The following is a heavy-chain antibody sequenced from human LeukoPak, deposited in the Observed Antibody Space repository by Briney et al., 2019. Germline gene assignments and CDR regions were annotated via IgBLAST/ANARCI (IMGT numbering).Heavy chain of an antibody. CDR3: ASYNSSGWYFFDY. CDR2: INHSGST. J-gene: IGHJ4*02. V-gene: IGHV4-34*01. CDR1: GGSFSGYY. Sequence: PSETLSLTCAVYGGSFSGYYWSWIRQPPGKGLEWIGEINHSGSTNYNPSLKSRVTISVDTSKNQFSLKLSSVTAADTAVYYCASYNSSGWYFFDYWGQGTLVTVSS. D-gene: IGHD6-19*01.